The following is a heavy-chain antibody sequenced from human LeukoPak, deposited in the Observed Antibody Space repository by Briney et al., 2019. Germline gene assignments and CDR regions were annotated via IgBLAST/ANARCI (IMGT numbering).Heavy chain of an antibody. CDR2: IRYDGSNK. CDR3: AKVWQWELVPRGVFDY. J-gene: IGHJ4*02. D-gene: IGHD1-26*01. CDR1: GFTFSSYG. Sequence: GGSLRLSCAASGFTFSSYGMHWVRQAPGKGLEWVAFIRYDGSNKYYADSVKGRFTISRDNYKNTLYLQMNSLRAEDTGIYYCAKVWQWELVPRGVFDYWGQGTLTTVSS. V-gene: IGHV3-30*02.